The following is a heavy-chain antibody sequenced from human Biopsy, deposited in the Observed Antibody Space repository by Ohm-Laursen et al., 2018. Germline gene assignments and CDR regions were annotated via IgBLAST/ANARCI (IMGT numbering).Heavy chain of an antibody. V-gene: IGHV4-4*07. J-gene: IGHJ6*02. CDR1: GGSTNDYF. Sequence: GTLSLTCSVSGGSTNDYFWSWIRQPAGETLEWIGRIYSSGGSSYNPSLKSRISMSMDTSNNQFSLTLTSVTAADTAVYYCVRGVDYYDPYHYFALDVWGQGTTVTVSS. CDR2: IYSSGGS. D-gene: IGHD3-22*01. CDR3: VRGVDYYDPYHYFALDV.